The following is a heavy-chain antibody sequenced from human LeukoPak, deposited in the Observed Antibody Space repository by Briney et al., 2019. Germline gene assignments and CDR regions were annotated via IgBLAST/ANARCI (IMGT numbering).Heavy chain of an antibody. J-gene: IGHJ5*02. V-gene: IGHV4-59*08. CDR3: ARAVIAVDNWFDP. CDR2: IYYSGST. Sequence: SETLSLTCTVSGGSISSYYWSWIRQPPGKGLEWIGYIYYSGSTNYNPSLKSRVTISVDTSKNQFSLKLSSVTAADTAVYYCARAVIAVDNWFDPWDQGTLVTVSS. D-gene: IGHD6-19*01. CDR1: GGSISSYY.